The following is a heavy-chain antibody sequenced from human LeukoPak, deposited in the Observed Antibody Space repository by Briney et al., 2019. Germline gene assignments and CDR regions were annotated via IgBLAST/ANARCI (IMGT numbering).Heavy chain of an antibody. CDR2: IYYSGST. J-gene: IGHJ5*02. V-gene: IGHV4-39*07. CDR1: GGSISSSSYY. D-gene: IGHD3-10*01. Sequence: PSETLSLTCTVSGGSISSSSYYWGWIRQPPGKGLEWIGSIYYSGSTYYNPSLKSRVTISVDTSKNQFSLKLSSVTAADTAVYYCARGLVRVWFGELSNWFDPWGQGTLVTVSS. CDR3: ARGLVRVWFGELSNWFDP.